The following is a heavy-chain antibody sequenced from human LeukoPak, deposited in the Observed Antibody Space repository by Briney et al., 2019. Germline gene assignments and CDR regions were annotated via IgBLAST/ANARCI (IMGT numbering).Heavy chain of an antibody. D-gene: IGHD6-13*01. CDR2: IYYSGST. CDR3: AATGYSSSWATYNWFDP. J-gene: IGHJ5*02. V-gene: IGHV4-39*01. Sequence: SETLSLTCTVSGGSISISSYYWAWIRQPPGKGLEWIGSIYYSGSTYYNPSLKSRVTISVDTSKNQFSLKLSSVTAADTAVYYCAATGYSSSWATYNWFDPWGQGTLVTVSS. CDR1: GGSISISSYY.